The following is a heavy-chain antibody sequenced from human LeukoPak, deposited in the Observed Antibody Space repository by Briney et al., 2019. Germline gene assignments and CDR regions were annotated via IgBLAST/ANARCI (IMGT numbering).Heavy chain of an antibody. CDR1: GFTFSSYA. CDR2: ISYDRSNK. V-gene: IGHV3-30-3*01. J-gene: IGHJ4*02. D-gene: IGHD3-22*01. Sequence: GRSLRLSCAASGFTFSSYAMHWVRQAPGKGLEWVAVISYDRSNKYYADSVKGRFTISRDNSKNTLYLQMNSLRAEDTAVYYCARDRYYYDSSGYYYNWGQGTLVTVSS. CDR3: ARDRYYYDSSGYYYN.